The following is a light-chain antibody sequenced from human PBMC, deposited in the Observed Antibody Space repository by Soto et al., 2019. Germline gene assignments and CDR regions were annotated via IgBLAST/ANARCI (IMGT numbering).Light chain of an antibody. V-gene: IGLV2-23*01. CDR2: EGS. CDR1: SSDVGSYNL. J-gene: IGLJ2*01. Sequence: QSVLTQPASVSGSPGQSITISCTGTSSDVGSYNLVSWYQQHPGKAPKPMIYEGSKRPSGVSNRFSGSKSGNTASLTISGLQAEDEADYYCCSYAGSSTLVVFGGGTQLTVL. CDR3: CSYAGSSTLVV.